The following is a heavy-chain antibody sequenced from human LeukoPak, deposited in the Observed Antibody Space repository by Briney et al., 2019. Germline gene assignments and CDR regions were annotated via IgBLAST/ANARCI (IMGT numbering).Heavy chain of an antibody. CDR3: SRDPRNLDY. J-gene: IGHJ4*02. V-gene: IGHV3-11*01. CDR1: GFTVSSNY. CDR2: ISPSGTDI. D-gene: IGHD1-14*01. Sequence: GGSLRLSCTVSGFTVSSNYMTWIRQAPGKGLESVSYISPSGTDISYADSVKGRFTISRDNAKNSLYLQMNSLRAEDTAVYYCSRDPRNLDYWGQGTLVTVSS.